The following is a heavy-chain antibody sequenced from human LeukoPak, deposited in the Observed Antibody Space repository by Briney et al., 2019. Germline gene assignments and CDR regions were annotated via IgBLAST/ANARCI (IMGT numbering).Heavy chain of an antibody. CDR1: GYTFTDHN. CDR2: ISPNTGGT. CDR3: ARPLGNDEYWSLYYFGY. J-gene: IGHJ4*02. Sequence: ASVKVSCKASGYTFTDHNIHWVRQAPGQGLEWMGWISPNTGGTNYAQKFQGRVTMTRDTSISTAYMELRGLRYDDTAVYYCARPLGNDEYWSLYYFGYWGQGTLITVSS. V-gene: IGHV1-2*02. D-gene: IGHD3-3*01.